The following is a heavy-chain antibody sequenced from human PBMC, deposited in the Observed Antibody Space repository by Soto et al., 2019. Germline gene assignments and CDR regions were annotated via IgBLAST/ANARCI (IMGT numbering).Heavy chain of an antibody. CDR3: ATDSTAVLKKVNWFDP. J-gene: IGHJ5*02. CDR2: FDPEDGET. CDR1: GYTLTELS. Sequence: ASVKVSCKVSGYTLTELSMHWVRQAPGKGLEWMGGFDPEDGETIYAQKFQGRVTMTEDTSTDTAYMELSSLRSEDTAVYYCATDSTAVLKKVNWFDPWGQGTLVTVSS. V-gene: IGHV1-24*01. D-gene: IGHD2-8*01.